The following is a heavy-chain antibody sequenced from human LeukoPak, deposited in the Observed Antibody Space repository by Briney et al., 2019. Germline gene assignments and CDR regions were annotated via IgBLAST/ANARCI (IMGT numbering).Heavy chain of an antibody. CDR3: ARGLGVVVVATVAFDI. V-gene: IGHV4-30-2*01. D-gene: IGHD2-15*01. CDR1: GGSISSGGYS. Sequence: SETLSLTCAVSGGSISSGGYSWSWIRQPPGKGLEWIGYIYHSGSTYYNPSLKSRVTISVDRSKNQFSLKLSSVTAADTAVYYCARGLGVVVVATVAFDIWGQGTMVTVSS. CDR2: IYHSGST. J-gene: IGHJ3*02.